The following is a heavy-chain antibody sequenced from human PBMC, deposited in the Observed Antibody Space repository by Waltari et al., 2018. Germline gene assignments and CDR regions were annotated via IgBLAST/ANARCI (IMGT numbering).Heavy chain of an antibody. CDR3: ARRRYSSGWYEDY. Sequence: QLQLQESGPGLVKPSETLSLTCTVSGGSISSSSYYWGWIRQPPGKGLEWIGSIYYSGSTYYNPSLKGRVTISVDTSKNQFSLKLSSVTAADTAVYYCARRRYSSGWYEDYWGQGTLVTVSS. J-gene: IGHJ4*02. CDR1: GGSISSSSYY. D-gene: IGHD6-19*01. CDR2: IYYSGST. V-gene: IGHV4-39*01.